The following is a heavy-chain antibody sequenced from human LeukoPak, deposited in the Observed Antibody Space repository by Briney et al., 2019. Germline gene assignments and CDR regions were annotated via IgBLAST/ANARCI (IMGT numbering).Heavy chain of an antibody. D-gene: IGHD1-26*01. CDR3: ARVEWELLLFDY. J-gene: IGHJ4*02. CDR2: IYSGGST. V-gene: IGHV3-66*01. Sequence: GGSLRLSCAASGFTVSSNYMSWVRRAPGKGLEWVSVIYSGGSTYYADSVKGRFTISRDNSKNTLYLQMNSLRAEDTAVYYCARVEWELLLFDYWGQGTLVTVSS. CDR1: GFTVSSNY.